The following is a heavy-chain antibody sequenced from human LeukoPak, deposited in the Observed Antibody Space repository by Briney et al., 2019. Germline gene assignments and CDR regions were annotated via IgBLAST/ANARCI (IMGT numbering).Heavy chain of an antibody. Sequence: GGSLRPSCAASGFTFSSYSMNWVRQAPGKGLEWVSSISSSGTYVYYADSVKGRFAISRDNAKNSLSLQMNSLRAEDTAVYYCARERSGSENFDYWDQGTLVTVSS. D-gene: IGHD3-22*01. CDR2: ISSSGTYV. CDR3: ARERSGSENFDY. J-gene: IGHJ4*02. V-gene: IGHV3-21*01. CDR1: GFTFSSYS.